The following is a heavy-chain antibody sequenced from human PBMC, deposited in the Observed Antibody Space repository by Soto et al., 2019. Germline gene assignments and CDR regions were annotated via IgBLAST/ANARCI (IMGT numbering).Heavy chain of an antibody. CDR2: IYHSGST. V-gene: IGHV4-4*02. CDR3: SRAAMGGSSWPFDY. Sequence: PSETLSLTCAVSGGSISSRNWWGWVRQPPGKGLEWSGEIYHSGSTNYNPSLKSRVTISVDKSKNQFSLKLSSVTAADTAVYYCSRAAMGGSSWPFDYWGQGTLVTVSS. J-gene: IGHJ4*02. CDR1: GGSISSRNW. D-gene: IGHD6-13*01.